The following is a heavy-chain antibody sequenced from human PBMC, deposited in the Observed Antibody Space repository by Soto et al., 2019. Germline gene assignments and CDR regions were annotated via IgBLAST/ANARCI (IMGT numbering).Heavy chain of an antibody. Sequence: QVQLQESGPGLVKPSETLSLTCTVSGGSVSSGSYYWSWIRQPPGKGLEWIGYIYYSGSTNYNPSLNTRLTRSVDTSKNQFSLKLSSVTAADTAVYYCARGRDYYASSGGYYYYGMDVWGQGTTVTVSS. CDR3: ARGRDYYASSGGYYYYGMDV. CDR1: GGSVSSGSYY. J-gene: IGHJ6*02. CDR2: IYYSGST. V-gene: IGHV4-61*01. D-gene: IGHD3-22*01.